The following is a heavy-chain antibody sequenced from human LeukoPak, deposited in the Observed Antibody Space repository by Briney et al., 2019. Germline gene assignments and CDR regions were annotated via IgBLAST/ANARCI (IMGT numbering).Heavy chain of an antibody. J-gene: IGHJ4*02. Sequence: GGSLRLSGAASGFTFSSYSMNWVSQAPGKGLEWVSSITSSSSYIYYADSVKGRFTISRDNSKNTLYLQMNSLRAEDTAVYYCARDPGIVVVPAAIDYWGQGTLVTVSS. V-gene: IGHV3-21*01. CDR3: ARDPGIVVVPAAIDY. CDR1: GFTFSSYS. D-gene: IGHD2-2*01. CDR2: ITSSSSYI.